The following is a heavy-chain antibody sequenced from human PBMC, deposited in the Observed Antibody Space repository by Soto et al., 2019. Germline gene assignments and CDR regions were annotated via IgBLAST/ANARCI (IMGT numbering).Heavy chain of an antibody. CDR3: ARHEGSHYYYMEV. Sequence: GESLTISCKRSGYSFTSYWIGWVRQMPGKGLEWMGIIYPGDSDTRYSPSFQGQVTISADKSISTAYLQWSSLKASDTAMYYCARHEGSHYYYMEVWGKGTTVTVSS. CDR1: GYSFTSYW. D-gene: IGHD3-10*01. CDR2: IYPGDSDT. V-gene: IGHV5-51*01. J-gene: IGHJ6*03.